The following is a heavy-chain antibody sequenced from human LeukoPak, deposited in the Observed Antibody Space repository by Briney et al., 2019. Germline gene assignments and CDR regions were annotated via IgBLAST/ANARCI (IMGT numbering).Heavy chain of an antibody. V-gene: IGHV3-30*04. J-gene: IGHJ4*02. CDR2: ISYDGSNK. CDR1: GFTFSSYA. CDR3: ARDGIAAAVFYFDY. Sequence: GGSLRLSCAASGFTFSSYAMHWVRQAPGKGLEWVAVISYDGSNKYYADSVKGRFTISRDNSKNTLYLQMNSLRAEDTAVYYCARDGIAAAVFYFDYWGQGTLVTVSS. D-gene: IGHD6-13*01.